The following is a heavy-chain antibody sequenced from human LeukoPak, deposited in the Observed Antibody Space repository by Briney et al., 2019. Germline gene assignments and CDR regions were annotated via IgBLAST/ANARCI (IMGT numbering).Heavy chain of an antibody. CDR3: AKVGSWDLSCYFDL. CDR1: GGSISSYY. D-gene: IGHD6-13*01. V-gene: IGHV4-59*01. CDR2: IYYSGST. J-gene: IGHJ2*01. Sequence: SETLSLTCTVSGGSISSYYWSWIRQPPGKGLEWIGCIYYSGSTKYNPSLKSRVTISLDTSKNQFSLKLSSVTAADTAVYYCAKVGSWDLSCYFDLWGRGTLVTVSS.